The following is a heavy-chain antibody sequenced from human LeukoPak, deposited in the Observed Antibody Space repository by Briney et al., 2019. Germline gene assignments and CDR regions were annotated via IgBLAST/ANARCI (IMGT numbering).Heavy chain of an antibody. J-gene: IGHJ6*03. CDR2: IYTSGST. CDR3: ARDLGRGSYYYYYYMDV. D-gene: IGHD3-16*01. CDR1: GGSISSYY. Sequence: SETLSLTCTVSGGSISSYYWSWIRQPAGKGLEWIGRIYTSGSTNYNPSLKSRVTMSVDTSKNQFSLKLSSVTAADTAVYYRARDLGRGSYYYYYYMDVWGKGTTVTVSS. V-gene: IGHV4-4*07.